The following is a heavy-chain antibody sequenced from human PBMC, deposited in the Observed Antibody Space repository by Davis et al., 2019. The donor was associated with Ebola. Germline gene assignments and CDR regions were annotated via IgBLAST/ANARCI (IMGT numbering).Heavy chain of an antibody. J-gene: IGHJ4*02. CDR2: VYGGDT. CDR1: GFTVRNTH. Sequence: GESLKISCDASGFTVRNTHMTWVRQAPGKGLEWVSGVYGGDTHYADSVKGRFTISRDNAKNSLYLQMNSLRAEDTAVYYCARERAAAYFDYWGQGTLVTVSS. V-gene: IGHV3-53*01. D-gene: IGHD6-13*01. CDR3: ARERAAAYFDY.